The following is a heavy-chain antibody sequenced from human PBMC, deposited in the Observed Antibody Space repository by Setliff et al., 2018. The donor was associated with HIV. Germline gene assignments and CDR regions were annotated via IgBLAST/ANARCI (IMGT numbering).Heavy chain of an antibody. CDR1: GGSISSYY. Sequence: SETLSLTCTVSGGSISSYYWSWIRQPPGKALEWIGYIYTSGSTNYNPSLQGRVTMSEDTSTDTAYMELTSLRSEDTAVYYCATRAYDSSGYLRSRVSGAAFDIWGQGQWSPSPQ. J-gene: IGHJ3*02. V-gene: IGHV4-4*08. CDR2: IYTSGST. D-gene: IGHD3-22*01. CDR3: ATRAYDSSGYLRSRVSGAAFDI.